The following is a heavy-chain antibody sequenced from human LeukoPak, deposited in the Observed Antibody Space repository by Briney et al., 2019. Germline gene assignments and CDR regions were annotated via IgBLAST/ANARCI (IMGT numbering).Heavy chain of an antibody. Sequence: ASVKVSCKASGYTFTSYYIHWVRQAPGQGLEWMGWINPNSGGTNYAQKFQGRVSMTRDTSISTVYMELSRLRSDDTAVYYCARDVDSSGYVGNWGQGTLITVSS. CDR1: GYTFTSYY. D-gene: IGHD3-22*01. J-gene: IGHJ4*02. V-gene: IGHV1-2*02. CDR2: INPNSGGT. CDR3: ARDVDSSGYVGN.